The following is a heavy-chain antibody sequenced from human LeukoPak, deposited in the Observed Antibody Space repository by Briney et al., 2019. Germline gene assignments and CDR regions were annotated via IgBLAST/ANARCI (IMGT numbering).Heavy chain of an antibody. V-gene: IGHV4-59*01. D-gene: IGHD3-22*01. CDR1: GGSISNYY. CDR3: ARDGGPFYDSSGFRY. Sequence: SETLSLTCTVSGGSISNYYWNWIRQPSGKGLEWIGYIYYSGTTNYNPSLKSRVTISVDTSKNQFSLKLSSVTAADTAVYYCARDGGPFYDSSGFRYWGQGTLVTVSS. J-gene: IGHJ4*02. CDR2: IYYSGTT.